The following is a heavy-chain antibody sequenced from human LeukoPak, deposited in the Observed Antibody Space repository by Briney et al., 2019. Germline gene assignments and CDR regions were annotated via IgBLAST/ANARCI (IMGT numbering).Heavy chain of an antibody. Sequence: GESLKISCKGSGYSFTSYWIGWVRQMPGKGLEWMGIIYPGDSDTRYSPSFQGQVTISADKSISTAYLQWSSLKASDTAMYYCAGHARFNYYYMDVWGKGTTVTVSS. CDR2: IYPGDSDT. J-gene: IGHJ6*03. CDR1: GYSFTSYW. CDR3: AGHARFNYYYMDV. V-gene: IGHV5-51*01. D-gene: IGHD3-16*01.